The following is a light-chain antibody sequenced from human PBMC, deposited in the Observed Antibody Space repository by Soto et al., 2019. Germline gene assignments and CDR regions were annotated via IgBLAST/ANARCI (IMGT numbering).Light chain of an antibody. J-gene: IGLJ1*01. V-gene: IGLV2-14*01. CDR2: EVR. CDR3: TSYTSSSPDV. Sequence: QYVLTQPASVSGSPGQSITISCTGTSSDVGGYNYVSWYQQHPGKAPKLMIYEVRNRPSGISNRFSGSKSGNTASLTISGLQAEDEADYYCTSYTSSSPDVFGTGTKLTVL. CDR1: SSDVGGYNY.